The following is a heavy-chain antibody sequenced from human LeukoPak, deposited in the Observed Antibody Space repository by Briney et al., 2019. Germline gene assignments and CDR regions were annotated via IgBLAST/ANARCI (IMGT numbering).Heavy chain of an antibody. J-gene: IGHJ4*02. V-gene: IGHV3-23*01. CDR2: ISGSGGST. Sequence: GGSLRLSCAASGFTFSSYGMSWVRQAPGKGLEWVSAISGSGGSTYYADSVKGRFTISRDNAKNTVDLQMNSLRVEDTALYYCVRSLMGTNDYWGQGTLVTVSS. CDR1: GFTFSSYG. D-gene: IGHD1-7*01. CDR3: VRSLMGTNDY.